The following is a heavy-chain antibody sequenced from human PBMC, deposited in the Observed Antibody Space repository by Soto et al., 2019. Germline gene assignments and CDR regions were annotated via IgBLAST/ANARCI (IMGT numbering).Heavy chain of an antibody. CDR1: GGTFSSYA. J-gene: IGHJ6*02. D-gene: IGHD5-18*01. Sequence: SVKVSCKASGGTFSSYAISWVRQAPGQGLEWMGGIIPIFGTANYAQKFQGRVTITADESTSTAYMELSSLRSEDTAVYYCARGPQSYSYGFWRSDYYYGMDVWGQGTTVTVSS. V-gene: IGHV1-69*13. CDR2: IIPIFGTA. CDR3: ARGPQSYSYGFWRSDYYYGMDV.